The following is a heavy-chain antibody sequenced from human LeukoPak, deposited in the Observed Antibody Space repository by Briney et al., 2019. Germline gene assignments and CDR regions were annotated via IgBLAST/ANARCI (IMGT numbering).Heavy chain of an antibody. J-gene: IGHJ4*02. D-gene: IGHD3-10*01. CDR3: AKGGSTSLWFGEIDY. V-gene: IGHV3-23*01. CDR1: GFTFSSYA. Sequence: WGSLRLSCTVSGFTFSSYAMSWVRQAPGKGLEWVSAISGSGGSTYYADSVKGRFTISRDNSKNTLYLQMNSLRAEDTAVYYCAKGGSTSLWFGEIDYWGQGTLVTVSS. CDR2: ISGSGGST.